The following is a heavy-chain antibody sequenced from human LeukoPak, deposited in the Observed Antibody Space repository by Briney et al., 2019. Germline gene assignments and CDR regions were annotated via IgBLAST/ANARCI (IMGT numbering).Heavy chain of an antibody. V-gene: IGHV4-59*08. D-gene: IGHD2-15*01. Sequence: LETLSLTCTVSGGSISSYYWSWIRQPPGKGLEWIGYIYYSGSTNYNPSLKSRVTISVDTSKNQFSLKLSSVTAADTAVYYCARLPYCSGGSCRDYWGQGTLVTVSS. CDR2: IYYSGST. J-gene: IGHJ4*02. CDR1: GGSISSYY. CDR3: ARLPYCSGGSCRDY.